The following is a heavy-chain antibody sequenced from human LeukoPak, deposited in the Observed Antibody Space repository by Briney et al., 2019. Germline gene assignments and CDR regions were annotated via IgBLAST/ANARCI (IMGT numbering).Heavy chain of an antibody. CDR1: GHSLTELS. D-gene: IGHD6-19*01. CDR3: AKDLVGQWLVPFDY. Sequence: ASVKVSCKVSGHSLTELSMHWVRQAPGKGLEWMGGSDPEDGETIYAQKFQGRVTMTEDTSTDTAFMELSSLRAEDTAVYYCAKDLVGQWLVPFDYWGQGTLVTVSS. J-gene: IGHJ4*02. CDR2: SDPEDGET. V-gene: IGHV1-24*01.